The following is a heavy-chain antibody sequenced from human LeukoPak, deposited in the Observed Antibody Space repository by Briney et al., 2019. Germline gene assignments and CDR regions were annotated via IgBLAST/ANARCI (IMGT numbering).Heavy chain of an antibody. CDR1: GFTFSSYS. CDR3: ARDLEATIPYYYDSSGYTYDY. V-gene: IGHV3-21*01. Sequence: GGSLRLSCAASGFTFSSYSMNWVRQAPGKGLEWVSSISSSSYIYYADSVKGRFTISRDNAKNSLYLQMNSLRAEDTAVYYCARDLEATIPYYYDSSGYTYDYWGQGTLVTVSS. D-gene: IGHD3-22*01. CDR2: ISSSSYI. J-gene: IGHJ4*02.